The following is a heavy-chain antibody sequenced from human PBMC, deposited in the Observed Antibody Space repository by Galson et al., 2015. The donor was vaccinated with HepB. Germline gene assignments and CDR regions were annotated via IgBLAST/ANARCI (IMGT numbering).Heavy chain of an antibody. CDR1: GFTVSSNY. CDR3: ARARPVDSYDTSGYYFDY. CDR2: IYSGGGT. J-gene: IGHJ4*02. D-gene: IGHD3-22*01. Sequence: SLRLSCAASGFTVSSNYMTWVRQAPGKGLEWVSVIYSGGGTYYADSVKGRFTISRDNSKNTLYLQMNSLRAEDTAVYYCARARPVDSYDTSGYYFDYWGQGTLVTVSS. V-gene: IGHV3-53*01.